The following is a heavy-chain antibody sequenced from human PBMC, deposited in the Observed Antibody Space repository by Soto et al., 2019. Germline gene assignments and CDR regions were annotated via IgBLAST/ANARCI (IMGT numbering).Heavy chain of an antibody. D-gene: IGHD3-22*01. CDR2: INQGGSET. CDR3: ARYDSSGYYWPYYYYGMDV. V-gene: IGHV3-7*01. CDR1: GFTFSSFW. J-gene: IGHJ6*02. Sequence: PGGSLRLSCAASGFTFSSFWMSWVRQAPGKGLEWVANINQGGSETYYVDSVKGRFTISRDNAKNSLYLQMNSLRAEDTAVYYCARYDSSGYYWPYYYYGMDVWGQGTTVTVSS.